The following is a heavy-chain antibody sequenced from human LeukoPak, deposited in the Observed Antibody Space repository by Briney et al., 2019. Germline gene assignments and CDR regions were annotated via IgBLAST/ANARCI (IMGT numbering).Heavy chain of an antibody. J-gene: IGHJ6*02. CDR3: AREMYGDSYYYYYYGMDV. V-gene: IGHV3-30*03. D-gene: IGHD4-17*01. CDR2: ISHDGTVQ. CDR1: GFTFSSYG. Sequence: QTGGSLRLSCAASGFTFSSYGMQWVRQAPGKGLEWVAVISHDGTVQHYADSVKGRFTISRDNAKNSLYLQMNSLRAEDTAVYYCAREMYGDSYYYYYYGMDVWGQGTTVTVSS.